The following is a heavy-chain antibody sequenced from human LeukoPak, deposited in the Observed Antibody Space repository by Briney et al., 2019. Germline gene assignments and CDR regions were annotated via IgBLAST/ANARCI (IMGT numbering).Heavy chain of an antibody. CDR1: GFTFSSYD. CDR2: IGNAGDT. Sequence: PGGSLRLSCAASGFTFSSYDMHWVRQATGKGLEWVSAIGNAGDTYYPGSVKGRFTISRENAKNSLYLQMNSLRAGDTAVYYCARERLAGGSIMDVWGKGTTVTVSS. D-gene: IGHD3-16*01. CDR3: ARERLAGGSIMDV. V-gene: IGHV3-13*01. J-gene: IGHJ6*03.